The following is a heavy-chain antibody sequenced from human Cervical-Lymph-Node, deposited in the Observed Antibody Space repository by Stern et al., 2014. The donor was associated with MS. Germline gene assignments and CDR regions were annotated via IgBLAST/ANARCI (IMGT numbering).Heavy chain of an antibody. D-gene: IGHD5-12*01. J-gene: IGHJ5*02. Sequence: QVQLGQSGAEVKKPGSSVKVSCKASGGTFSTYSISWVRQAPGQGLEWMGGITPIFATANYAQKFHGRVTITADDSTSTAYMELSSLRSEDTAVYYCAFGGRSGYPKHFDPWGQGTVVTVSS. CDR1: GGTFSTYS. CDR3: AFGGRSGYPKHFDP. CDR2: ITPIFATA. V-gene: IGHV1-69*01.